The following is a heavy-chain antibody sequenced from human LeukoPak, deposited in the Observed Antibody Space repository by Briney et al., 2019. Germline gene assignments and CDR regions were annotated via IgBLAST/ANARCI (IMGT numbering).Heavy chain of an antibody. CDR2: INHSGST. V-gene: IGHV4-34*01. Sequence: SETLSLTCAVYGGSFSGYYWSWIRQPPGKGLEWIGEINHSGSTNYNPSLKSRVTISVDTSKNQFSLKLSSVTAADTAVYYCARRAGGYENWGQGTLVTVSS. D-gene: IGHD5-12*01. CDR3: ARRAGGYEN. CDR1: GGSFSGYY. J-gene: IGHJ4*02.